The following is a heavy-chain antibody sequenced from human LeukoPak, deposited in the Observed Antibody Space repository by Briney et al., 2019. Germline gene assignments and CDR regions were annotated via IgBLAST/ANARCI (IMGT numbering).Heavy chain of an antibody. CDR1: GYTFTGYY. CDR3: ATLVSGINY. D-gene: IGHD1-20*01. J-gene: IGHJ4*02. CDR2: INPKTGGS. V-gene: IGHV1-2*06. Sequence: ASVRVSCKASGYTFTGYYMHWVRQAPGQGLEWLGRINPKTGGSNYAQKFQGRVTMTSDTSTSTAYMELSRLNSDDTAVYYCATLVSGINYWGQGTSVTVPS.